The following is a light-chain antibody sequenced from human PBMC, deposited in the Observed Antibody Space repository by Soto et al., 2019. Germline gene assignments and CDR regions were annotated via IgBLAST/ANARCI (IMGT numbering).Light chain of an antibody. CDR2: SNN. CDR3: AAWDDSLSGRV. J-gene: IGLJ3*02. V-gene: IGLV1-47*02. CDR1: SSNIGSNY. Sequence: QSVLTQPPSASGTPGQRVTISCSGSSSNIGSNYVYWYQQLPGTAPKLLIYSNNQRPSGVPDRFSGSKSGTSASLAISGFRSEDEADYYCAAWDDSLSGRVFGGGTKLTVL.